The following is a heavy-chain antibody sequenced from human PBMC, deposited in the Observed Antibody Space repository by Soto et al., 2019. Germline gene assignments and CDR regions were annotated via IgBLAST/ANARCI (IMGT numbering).Heavy chain of an antibody. V-gene: IGHV3-33*01. CDR2: IWYDGSNK. D-gene: IGHD6-19*01. CDR1: GFTFSSYG. Sequence: QVQLVESGGGVVQPGRSLGLSCAASGFTFSSYGMHWVRQAPGKGLEWVAVIWYDGSNKYYADSVKGRFTISRDNSENTLYLQLNSLRAEDTAVYYCARDRYSSGWYDLDYWGQGTLVNVSS. CDR3: ARDRYSSGWYDLDY. J-gene: IGHJ4*02.